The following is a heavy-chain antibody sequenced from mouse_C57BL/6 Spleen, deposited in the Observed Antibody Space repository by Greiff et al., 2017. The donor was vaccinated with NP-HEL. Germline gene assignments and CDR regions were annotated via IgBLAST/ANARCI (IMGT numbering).Heavy chain of an antibody. V-gene: IGHV1-76*01. CDR3: ARRGYYGNSYAMDY. CDR1: GYTFTDYY. D-gene: IGHD2-1*01. J-gene: IGHJ4*01. CDR2: IYPGSGNT. Sequence: QVQLQQSGAELVRPGASVKLSCKASGYTFTDYYINWVKQRPGQGLEWIARIYPGSGNTYYNEKFKGKATLTAEKSSSTAYMQLSSLTSEDSAVYFCARRGYYGNSYAMDYWGQGTSVTVSS.